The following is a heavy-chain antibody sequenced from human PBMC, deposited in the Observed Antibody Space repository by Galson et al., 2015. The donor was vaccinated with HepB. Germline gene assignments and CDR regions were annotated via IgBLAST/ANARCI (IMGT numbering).Heavy chain of an antibody. CDR2: ISWNSGSI. J-gene: IGHJ4*02. D-gene: IGHD3-22*01. CDR1: GFTFDDYA. V-gene: IGHV3-9*01. CDR3: AKDRWEYYDSSGYLDY. Sequence: SLRLSCAASGFTFDDYAMHWVRQAPGEGLEWVSGISWNSGSIGYADSVKGRFTISRDNAKNSLYLQMNSLRAEDTALYYCAKDRWEYYDSSGYLDYWGQGTLVTVSS.